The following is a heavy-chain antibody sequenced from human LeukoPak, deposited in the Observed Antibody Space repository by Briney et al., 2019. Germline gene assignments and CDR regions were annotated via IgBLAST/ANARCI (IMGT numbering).Heavy chain of an antibody. Sequence: GGSLRLSCAASGFTFSDYYMSWVRQAPGKGLEGVSYISYSGTNIYYADSVKGRFTISRDNAQNSLYLQMSSLRAEDTAVYYCARDRYGDYNDYWGQGTLVTVSS. J-gene: IGHJ4*02. CDR3: ARDRYGDYNDY. CDR2: ISYSGTNI. V-gene: IGHV3-11*04. CDR1: GFTFSDYY. D-gene: IGHD1-1*01.